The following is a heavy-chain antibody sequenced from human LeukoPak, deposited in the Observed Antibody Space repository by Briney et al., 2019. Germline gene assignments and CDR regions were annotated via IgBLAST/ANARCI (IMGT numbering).Heavy chain of an antibody. CDR2: FYASGST. Sequence: GGSLRLSCEASGFSVSSNYMSWVRQAPGKGLEWVSVFYASGSTYYTDSVKGRFTISRDISKNSLHLQMNSLRPEDTAVYYCAGDSSGWKKFDYWGQGTLVTVSS. CDR1: GFSVSSNY. D-gene: IGHD6-19*01. J-gene: IGHJ4*02. CDR3: AGDSSGWKKFDY. V-gene: IGHV3-66*01.